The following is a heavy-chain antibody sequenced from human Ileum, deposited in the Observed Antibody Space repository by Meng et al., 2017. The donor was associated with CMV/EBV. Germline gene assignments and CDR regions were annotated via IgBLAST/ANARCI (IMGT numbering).Heavy chain of an antibody. CDR3: AFTYYNDPGYFQY. J-gene: IGHJ1*01. CDR2: INTDNGDT. Sequence: MQMVQSGPATQKPGASVQVSCKASGYTFPNFGISWMRQAPGQGLEWMGWINTDNGDTYYAQKFEHRVTVTTDTSTSTTYMDLRSLRSDDTAMYYCAFTYYNDPGYFQYWGQGTLVTVSS. D-gene: IGHD3-22*01. V-gene: IGHV1-18*01. CDR1: GYTFPNFG.